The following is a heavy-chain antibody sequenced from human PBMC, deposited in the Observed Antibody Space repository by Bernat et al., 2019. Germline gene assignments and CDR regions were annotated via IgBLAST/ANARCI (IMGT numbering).Heavy chain of an antibody. Sequence: EVQLVESGGGLVKPGGSLRLSCAASGFTFSSYSMNWVRQAPGKGLEWVSSISSSSSYIYYADSVKGRFTSSGDNAKNSLYLQMNSLRAEDTAVYYCARAGASYYDSSGYYYPDAFDIWGQGTMVTVSS. D-gene: IGHD3-22*01. CDR3: ARAGASYYDSSGYYYPDAFDI. CDR1: GFTFSSYS. CDR2: ISSSSSYI. J-gene: IGHJ3*02. V-gene: IGHV3-21*01.